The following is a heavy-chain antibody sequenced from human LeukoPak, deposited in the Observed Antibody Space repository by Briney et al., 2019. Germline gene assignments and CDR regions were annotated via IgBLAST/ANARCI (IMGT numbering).Heavy chain of an antibody. CDR3: ARDPIAVAGPGDY. CDR2: ISGSGGKT. V-gene: IGHV3-23*01. CDR1: GLTFSSYA. J-gene: IGHJ4*02. D-gene: IGHD6-19*01. Sequence: GGSLRLSCAASGLTFSSYAMSWVRQAPGKGLEWVSGISGSGGKTYYADSVKGRFTISRDNSKNTLYLQMNSLRAEDTAVYYCARDPIAVAGPGDYWGQGTLVTVSS.